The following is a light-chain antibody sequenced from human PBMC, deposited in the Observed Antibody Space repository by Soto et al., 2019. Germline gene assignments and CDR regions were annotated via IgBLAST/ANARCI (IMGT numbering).Light chain of an antibody. CDR2: DNN. V-gene: IGLV1-44*01. Sequence: QSALTQAPSASGTPGQRVTISCSGSSSNIGSNAVSWYQQLPGTAPKLLIYDNNRRPSGVPDRFSASKSGTSASLAISGLRSEDEADYYCAVWDDSLNGLFDFGTGTKVTVL. J-gene: IGLJ1*01. CDR3: AVWDDSLNGLFD. CDR1: SSNIGSNA.